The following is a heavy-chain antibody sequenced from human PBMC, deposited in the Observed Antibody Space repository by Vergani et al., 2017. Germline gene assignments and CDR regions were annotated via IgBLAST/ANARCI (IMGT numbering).Heavy chain of an antibody. CDR1: GFTFRSSA. D-gene: IGHD4-17*01. CDR2: ISYDGSNK. CDR3: AREREGYGDYGLSFEDWYFDL. Sequence: QVQLVESGGGVVQPGRSLRLSCAASGFTFRSSATHWVRQAPGKGLGCVAVISYDGSNKYYADSVKGRFTISRDNAKNSLYLQMNSLRAEITAVYYCAREREGYGDYGLSFEDWYFDLWGRGTLVTVSS. J-gene: IGHJ2*01. V-gene: IGHV3-30-3*01.